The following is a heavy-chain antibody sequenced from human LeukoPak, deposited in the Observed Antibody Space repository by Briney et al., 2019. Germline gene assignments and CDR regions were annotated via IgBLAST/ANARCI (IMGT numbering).Heavy chain of an antibody. Sequence: ASVKVSCKASGYTFTGYYMHWVRQAPGQGLEWMGWINPNSGGTNYAQKFQGRVTMTRDTSISTAYMELSRLRSDDTAVYYCARAVARTPHFDYWGQGTLVTVSS. D-gene: IGHD2-15*01. J-gene: IGHJ4*02. CDR3: ARAVARTPHFDY. V-gene: IGHV1-2*02. CDR1: GYTFTGYY. CDR2: INPNSGGT.